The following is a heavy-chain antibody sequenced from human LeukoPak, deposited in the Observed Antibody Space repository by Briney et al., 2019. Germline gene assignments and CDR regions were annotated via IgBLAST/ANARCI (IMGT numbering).Heavy chain of an antibody. CDR2: INNSVST. CDR3: ARCVTPQEGDIVVVVAATGNWFDP. J-gene: IGHJ5*02. CDR1: GGAPSVFY. D-gene: IGHD2-15*01. V-gene: IGHV4-34*01. Sequence: SQTLSPTCALSGGAPSVFYTSWIRQPPQKGVEWIGGINNSVSTNNNPSLKSRVTISVDTSKNQFSLKLSSVTAADTAVYYCARCVTPQEGDIVVVVAATGNWFDPWGQGTLVTVSS.